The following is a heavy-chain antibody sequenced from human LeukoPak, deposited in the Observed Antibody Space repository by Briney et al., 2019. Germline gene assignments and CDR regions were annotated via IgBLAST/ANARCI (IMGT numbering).Heavy chain of an antibody. Sequence: AGGSLRLSCAASGFTFSSYWMSWVRQAPGKGLEWVAVISYDGSNKYYADSVKDRFSLSRDNSKNTLYLQMNSLRAEDTAVYYCARDGHYDILTGYFQDWGQGTLVTVSS. CDR2: ISYDGSNK. V-gene: IGHV3-30-3*01. J-gene: IGHJ1*01. D-gene: IGHD3-9*01. CDR3: ARDGHYDILTGYFQD. CDR1: GFTFSSYW.